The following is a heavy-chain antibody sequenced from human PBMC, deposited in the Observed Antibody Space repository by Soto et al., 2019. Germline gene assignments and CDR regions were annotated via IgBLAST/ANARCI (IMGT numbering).Heavy chain of an antibody. Sequence: PSETLSLTCTVSGGSISSYYWSWIRQPPGKGLEWIGYIYYSGSTNYNPSLKSRVTISVDTSKNQFSLKLSSVTAAATAVYYCARAASSYGDYGMIHYGGREPRVTVS. V-gene: IGHV4-59*01. J-gene: IGHJ4*02. D-gene: IGHD4-17*01. CDR2: IYYSGST. CDR3: ARAASSYGDYGMIHY. CDR1: GGSISSYY.